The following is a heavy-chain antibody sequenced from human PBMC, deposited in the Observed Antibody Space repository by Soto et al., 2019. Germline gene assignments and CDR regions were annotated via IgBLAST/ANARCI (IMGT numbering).Heavy chain of an antibody. CDR3: ARDRVELGWYSSSWYDY. V-gene: IGHV1-18*01. Sequence: QVQLVQSGAEVKKPGASVKVSCKASGYTFTSYGISWVRQAPGHGLEWMGWISAYNGNTNYAQKLQGRVTMTTDTSTSTAYMELRSLRSDDTAVYYCARDRVELGWYSSSWYDYWGQGTLVTVSS. J-gene: IGHJ4*02. CDR1: GYTFTSYG. D-gene: IGHD6-13*01. CDR2: ISAYNGNT.